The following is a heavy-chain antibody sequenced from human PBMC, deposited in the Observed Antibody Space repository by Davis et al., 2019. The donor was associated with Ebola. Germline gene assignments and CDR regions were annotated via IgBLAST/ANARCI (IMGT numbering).Heavy chain of an antibody. J-gene: IGHJ4*02. V-gene: IGHV3-49*04. D-gene: IGHD1-26*01. CDR1: GFTYGEYA. Sequence: PGGSLRLSCTASGFTYGEYALTWVRQTPRKGLEWVGFIRNKAYGGTTEYAASVKGRFTISRDDSGNIAYLQMNSLKIEDTAVYYCARESGGGIDYWGQGTLVTVSS. CDR2: IRNKAYGGTT. CDR3: ARESGGGIDY.